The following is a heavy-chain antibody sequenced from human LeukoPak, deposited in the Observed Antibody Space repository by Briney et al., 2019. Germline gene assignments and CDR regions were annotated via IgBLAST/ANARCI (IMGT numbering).Heavy chain of an antibody. CDR3: VIDLSAYGSGTYAGAFDI. V-gene: IGHV3-23*01. CDR1: GFTFSSYV. CDR2: ISGSGDST. D-gene: IGHD3-10*01. Sequence: GGSLRPSCAASGFTFSSYVIHWVRQAPGKGLEWVSTISGSGDSTYNADSVKGRFTISRDDSKNTLYLQMNSLRAEDTAVYYCVIDLSAYGSGTYAGAFDIWGQGTMVTVSS. J-gene: IGHJ3*02.